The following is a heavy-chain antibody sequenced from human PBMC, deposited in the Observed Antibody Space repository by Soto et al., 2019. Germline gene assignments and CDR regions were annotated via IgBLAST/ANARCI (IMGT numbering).Heavy chain of an antibody. V-gene: IGHV1-46*01. CDR2: INPSGGST. D-gene: IGHD3-3*01. CDR3: ARDPDLWGGYLWFDP. J-gene: IGHJ5*02. CDR1: GYTFTSYY. Sequence: ASVKVSCKASGYTFTSYYMHWVRQAPGQGLEWMGIINPSGGSTSYAQKFQGRVTMTRDTSTSTVYMELSSLRSEDTAVYYCARDPDLWGGYLWFDPWGQGTLVTVSS.